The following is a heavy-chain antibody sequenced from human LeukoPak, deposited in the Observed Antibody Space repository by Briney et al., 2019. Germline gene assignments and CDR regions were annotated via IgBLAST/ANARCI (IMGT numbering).Heavy chain of an antibody. J-gene: IGHJ4*02. CDR2: ISYDGSNK. Sequence: PGGSLRLSCAASGFTFSSYGMHWVRQAPGKGLEWVAVISYDGSNKYYADSVKGRFTISRDNAKNSLYLQMNSLRAEGTALYYCAKDGGSSSWHRYFDYWGQGTLVTVSS. CDR3: AKDGGSSSWHRYFDY. D-gene: IGHD6-13*01. V-gene: IGHV3-30*18. CDR1: GFTFSSYG.